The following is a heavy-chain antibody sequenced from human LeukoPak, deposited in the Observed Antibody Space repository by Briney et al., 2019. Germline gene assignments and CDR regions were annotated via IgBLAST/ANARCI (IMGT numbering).Heavy chain of an antibody. Sequence: PGGSLRLSCAASGFTFSSYWMSWVRQAPGKGLEWVANIKQDGSEKYYVDSVKGRFTISRDNAKNSLYLQMNSLRAEDTAVYYCASTYYDILTGYSYFDYWGQGTLVTVSS. D-gene: IGHD3-9*01. CDR1: GFTFSSYW. V-gene: IGHV3-7*01. J-gene: IGHJ4*02. CDR2: IKQDGSEK. CDR3: ASTYYDILTGYSYFDY.